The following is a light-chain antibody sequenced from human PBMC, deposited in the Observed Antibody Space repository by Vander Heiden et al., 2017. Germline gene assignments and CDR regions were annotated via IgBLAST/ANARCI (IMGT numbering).Light chain of an antibody. V-gene: IGKV1-5*03. CDR3: QQYRSYSIT. CDR2: QAA. J-gene: IGKJ5*01. CDR1: QSVGSR. Sequence: DIQLTQSPSTLSASVGDRVTITCRASQSVGSRLAWYQQKPGKAPNLLSDQAATLESGVTSRFSGSGSGTEFTLTISSLQTDEFATYYCQQYRSYSITFGQGTRLEIK.